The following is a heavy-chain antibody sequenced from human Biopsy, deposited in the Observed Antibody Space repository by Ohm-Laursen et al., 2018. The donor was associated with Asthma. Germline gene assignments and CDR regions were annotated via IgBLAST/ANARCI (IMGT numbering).Heavy chain of an antibody. CDR3: AKRRGYSGHDNDY. V-gene: IGHV3-30*18. Sequence: LRFSCAASGFMFRSFGMHWVRQAPGKGLEWVAVISYDGNHKFYEDSVKGRFTISRDNSKNTLYLQMNSLRTEDTAVYYCAKRRGYSGHDNDYWGQGTLVIVSS. J-gene: IGHJ4*02. CDR2: ISYDGNHK. D-gene: IGHD5-12*01. CDR1: GFMFRSFG.